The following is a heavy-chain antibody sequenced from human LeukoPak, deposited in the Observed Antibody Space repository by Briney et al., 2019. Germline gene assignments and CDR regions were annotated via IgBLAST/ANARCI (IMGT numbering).Heavy chain of an antibody. CDR3: ARVGTTGTYGY. CDR1: GGSISSSSYY. D-gene: IGHD1-1*01. V-gene: IGHV4-39*07. J-gene: IGHJ4*02. Sequence: SETLSLTCTVSGGSISSSSYYWGWIRQPPGKGLEWIGSIYYSGSTYYNPSLKSRVTISVDTSKNQFSLKLSSVTAADTAVYYCARVGTTGTYGYWGQGTLVTVSS. CDR2: IYYSGST.